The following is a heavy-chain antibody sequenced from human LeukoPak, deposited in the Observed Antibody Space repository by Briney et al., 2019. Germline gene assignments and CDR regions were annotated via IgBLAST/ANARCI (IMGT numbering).Heavy chain of an antibody. CDR2: ISSGSSTI. J-gene: IGHJ4*02. CDR3: ANSAGGSGYYRPLDY. V-gene: IGHV3-48*01. D-gene: IGHD3-22*01. Sequence: GGSLRLSCSASGFTFSTYSMNWVRQAPGEGLEWVSYISSGSSTIYYADSVKGRFTIYRDNAKNSLYLQMNSLGAEETAVYYCANSAGGSGYYRPLDYWGQGTLVTVSS. CDR1: GFTFSTYS.